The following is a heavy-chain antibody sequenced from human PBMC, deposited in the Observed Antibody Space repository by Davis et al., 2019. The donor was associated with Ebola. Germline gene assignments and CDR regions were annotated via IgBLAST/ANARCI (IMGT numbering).Heavy chain of an antibody. D-gene: IGHD6-19*01. V-gene: IGHV3-7*01. CDR2: IKQDGSEK. CDR3: ASGRGWLLDY. CDR1: AFSFSSYW. J-gene: IGHJ4*02. Sequence: GESLKISCAASAFSFSSYWMSWIRQAPGKGLEWVANIKQDGSEKYYVDSVKGRFTISRDNAKNSLYLQMNSLRVEDTAVYYCASGRGWLLDYWGQGTLVTVSS.